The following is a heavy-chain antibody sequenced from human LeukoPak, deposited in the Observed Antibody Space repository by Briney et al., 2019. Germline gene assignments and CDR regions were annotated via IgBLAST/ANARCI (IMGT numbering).Heavy chain of an antibody. CDR1: GFTFSSYA. CDR3: ARDRTLSDYDILTGYSAPYYFDY. Sequence: GRSLRLSCAASGFTFSSYAMHWVRQAPGKGLEWVAVISYDGSNKYYADSVKGRFTISRDNAKNSLYLQMNSLRAEDTAVYYCARDRTLSDYDILTGYSAPYYFDYWGQGTLVTVSS. CDR2: ISYDGSNK. V-gene: IGHV3-30*04. J-gene: IGHJ4*02. D-gene: IGHD3-9*01.